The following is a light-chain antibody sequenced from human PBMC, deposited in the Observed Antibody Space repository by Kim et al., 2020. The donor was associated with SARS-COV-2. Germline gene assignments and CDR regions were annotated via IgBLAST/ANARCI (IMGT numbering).Light chain of an antibody. CDR1: NIGSKS. Sequence: PGKTARITCGGNNIGSKSVHWYQQKPGQAAVLVLYYDSDRPSGIPERFSGSNSGNTATLTISRVEAGDEADYYCQVWDSSSDHPYVFGTGTKVTVL. V-gene: IGLV3-21*04. CDR2: YDS. J-gene: IGLJ1*01. CDR3: QVWDSSSDHPYV.